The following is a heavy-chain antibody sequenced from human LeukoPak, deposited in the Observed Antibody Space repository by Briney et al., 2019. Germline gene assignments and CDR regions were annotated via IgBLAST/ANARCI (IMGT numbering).Heavy chain of an antibody. CDR2: ISGSGGST. J-gene: IGHJ4*02. CDR3: AKDVAIQLWLGYFDY. Sequence: PGGSPRLSCAASGFTFSSYAMSWVRQAPGKGLEWVSAISGSGGSTYYADSVKGRFTISRDNSKNTLYLQMNSLRAEDTAVYYCAKDVAIQLWLGYFDYWGQGTLVTVSS. D-gene: IGHD5-18*01. CDR1: GFTFSSYA. V-gene: IGHV3-23*01.